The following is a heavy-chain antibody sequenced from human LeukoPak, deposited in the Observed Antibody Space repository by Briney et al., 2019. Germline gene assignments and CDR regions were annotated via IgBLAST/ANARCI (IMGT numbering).Heavy chain of an antibody. V-gene: IGHV1-2*06. CDR2: INPNSGGT. J-gene: IGHJ4*02. D-gene: IGHD3-22*01. CDR1: GYTFTGYY. Sequence: ASVKVSCKASGYTFTGYYMHWVRQAPGQGLEWMGRINPNSGGTNYAQKFQGRVTMTRDTSISTAYMELSRLRSDDTAVYYCARDHYDSSGYSMGYWGQGTLVTDSS. CDR3: ARDHYDSSGYSMGY.